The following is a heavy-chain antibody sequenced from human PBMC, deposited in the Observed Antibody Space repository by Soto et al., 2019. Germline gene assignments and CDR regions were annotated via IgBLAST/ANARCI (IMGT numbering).Heavy chain of an antibody. D-gene: IGHD3-9*01. Sequence: QVQLVQSGAEVKKPGASVKLSCKASGYTFTSYYIHWVRQAPGKGLEWIGIINPNGGSTNYAHNFKGRLTVTRDTSTATVYMELGALTSEDTAVYYCARGLGLGDYWGQGTLVTVSS. CDR2: INPNGGST. CDR3: ARGLGLGDY. CDR1: GYTFTSYY. J-gene: IGHJ4*02. V-gene: IGHV1-46*01.